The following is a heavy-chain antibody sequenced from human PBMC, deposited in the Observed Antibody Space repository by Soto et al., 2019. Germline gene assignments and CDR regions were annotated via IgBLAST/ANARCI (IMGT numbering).Heavy chain of an antibody. J-gene: IGHJ4*02. Sequence: QVQLVQSGAEVKKPGSSVQVSCKASGGTFSSYTISWVRQAPGQGLEWMGRIIPNLGIANYAQKFQGRVTITADKSTSTAYMELSSLRSEDTAVYYCAREFSSAPPFDYWGQGTLVTVSS. CDR2: IIPNLGIA. D-gene: IGHD6-6*01. V-gene: IGHV1-69*08. CDR3: AREFSSAPPFDY. CDR1: GGTFSSYT.